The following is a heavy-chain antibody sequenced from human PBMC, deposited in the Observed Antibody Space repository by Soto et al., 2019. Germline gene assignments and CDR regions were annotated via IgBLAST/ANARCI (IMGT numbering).Heavy chain of an antibody. CDR1: GFTFSSYA. Sequence: GGSLRLSCAASGFTFSSYAMSWVRQAPGKGLEWVSAISGSSGSTYYADSVKGRFTISRDNSKNTLYLQMNSLRAEDTDVYYCAKDVSRTRNLPYCSSTSGQGCAGYYCMDYWGQGTTVTVSS. V-gene: IGHV3-23*01. CDR2: ISGSSGST. D-gene: IGHD2-2*01. J-gene: IGHJ6*02. CDR3: AKDVSRTRNLPYCSSTSGQGCAGYYCMDY.